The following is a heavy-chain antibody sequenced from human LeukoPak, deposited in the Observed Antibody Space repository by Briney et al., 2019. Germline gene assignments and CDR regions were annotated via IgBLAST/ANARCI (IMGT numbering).Heavy chain of an antibody. CDR3: ARGRGSSRLNYYYGMDV. J-gene: IGHJ6*02. CDR1: GGSFSGYY. V-gene: IGHV4-34*01. Sequence: PSETLSLTCAVYGGSFSGYYWSWIRQPPGKGLEWIGEINHSGSTNYNPSLKSRVTISVDTPKNQFSLKLSSVTAADTAVYYCARGRGSSRLNYYYGMDVWGQGTTVTVSS. D-gene: IGHD6-13*01. CDR2: INHSGST.